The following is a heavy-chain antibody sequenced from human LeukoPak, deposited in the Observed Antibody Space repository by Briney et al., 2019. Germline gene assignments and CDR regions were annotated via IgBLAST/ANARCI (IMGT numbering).Heavy chain of an antibody. CDR2: IYYSGNT. CDR3: ARQTGSGLFILP. Sequence: SETLSLTCTVSGVSISSSNSYWGWSRQPPGKGLEWIGSIYYSGNTYYNASLKSQVSISIDTSKNQFSLRLTSVTAADTAVYYCARQTGSGLFILPGGQGTLVTVSS. D-gene: IGHD3/OR15-3a*01. J-gene: IGHJ4*02. CDR1: GVSISSSNSY. V-gene: IGHV4-39*01.